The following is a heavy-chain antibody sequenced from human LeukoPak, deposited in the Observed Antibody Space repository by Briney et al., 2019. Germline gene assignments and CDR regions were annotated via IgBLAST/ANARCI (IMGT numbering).Heavy chain of an antibody. CDR1: GFTFSSYG. D-gene: IGHD2-2*01. CDR3: AKDHDPYRLPGDFDY. CDR2: IRYDGSNK. Sequence: GGSLRLSCAASGFTFSSYGMHWVRQAPGKGLEWVAFIRYDGSNKYYADSVKGRFTISRDNSKNTLYLQMNSLRAEDTAVYYCAKDHDPYRLPGDFDYWGQGTLVTVSS. V-gene: IGHV3-30*02. J-gene: IGHJ4*02.